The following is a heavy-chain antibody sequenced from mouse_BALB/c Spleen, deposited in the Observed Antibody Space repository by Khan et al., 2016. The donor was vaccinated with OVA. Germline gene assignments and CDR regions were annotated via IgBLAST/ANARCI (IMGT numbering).Heavy chain of an antibody. V-gene: IGHV1S56*01. CDR3: AISYYGSYWYFDV. CDR1: GYTFISYY. J-gene: IGHJ1*01. D-gene: IGHD1-1*01. Sequence: QVQLKQSGPELVKPGASVKMSCKASGYTFISYYIHWVKQRPGQGLEWIGWIYPGDGRTKNNEKFKDKITLTADKSSSTAYMMLSSLTSEDSAIYFSAISYYGSYWYFDVWGAGTTVTVSS. CDR2: IYPGDGRT.